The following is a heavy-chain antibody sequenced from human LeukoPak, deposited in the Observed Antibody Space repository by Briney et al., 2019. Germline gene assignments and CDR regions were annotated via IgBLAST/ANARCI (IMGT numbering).Heavy chain of an antibody. Sequence: SETLSLTCTVSGGSLSSYYWSWIRQPPGKGLEWIGHIYYSGSTNYNPSLKSRVTISVDTSKNQFSLKLSSVTAADTAVYYCARVAGYDYLGLRANYYMDGWGKGTTVTVSS. CDR2: IYYSGST. J-gene: IGHJ6*03. D-gene: IGHD5-12*01. CDR3: ARVAGYDYLGLRANYYMDG. CDR1: GGSLSSYY. V-gene: IGHV4-59*01.